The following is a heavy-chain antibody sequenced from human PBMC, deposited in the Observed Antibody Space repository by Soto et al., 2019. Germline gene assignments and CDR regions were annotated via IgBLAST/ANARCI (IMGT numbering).Heavy chain of an antibody. V-gene: IGHV6-1*01. CDR3: ARFHGTYSSSWYYYYYGMDV. CDR1: GDSVSSNSAA. Sequence: SQTLSLTCAISGDSVSSNSAAWNWIRQSPSRGLEWLGRTYYRSKWYNDYAVSVKSRITINPDTSKNQFSLQLNSVTPEDTAVYYCARFHGTYSSSWYYYYYGMDVWGQGTTVTVSS. J-gene: IGHJ6*02. CDR2: TYYRSKWYN. D-gene: IGHD6-13*01.